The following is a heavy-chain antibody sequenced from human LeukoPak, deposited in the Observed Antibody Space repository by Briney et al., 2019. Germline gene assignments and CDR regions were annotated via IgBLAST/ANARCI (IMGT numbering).Heavy chain of an antibody. V-gene: IGHV3-21*01. J-gene: IGHJ4*02. CDR1: GFSFSSYS. CDR3: ARVGNSSGYYIDY. CDR2: ISRDSRTI. D-gene: IGHD3-22*01. Sequence: GESLRLSCAASGFSFSSYSMNWVRQAPGTGLEWVSIISRDSRTIVDADSVKGRFTISRDNAKNSLYLQMHSLRAEDTAVFYCARVGNSSGYYIDYWGQGTLVTVSS.